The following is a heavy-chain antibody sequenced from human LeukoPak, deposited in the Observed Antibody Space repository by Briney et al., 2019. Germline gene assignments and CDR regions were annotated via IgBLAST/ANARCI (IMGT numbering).Heavy chain of an antibody. Sequence: SETLSLTCAVYGGSFSGYYWSWIRQPPGKGLEWIGEINHSGSTNYNPSLKSRVTISVDTSKNQFSLKLSSVTAADTAVYYCPSRNPSLKTLDYRGQGTLVTVPS. V-gene: IGHV4-34*01. CDR3: PSRNPSLKTLDY. D-gene: IGHD1-14*01. CDR2: INHSGST. J-gene: IGHJ4*02. CDR1: GGSFSGYY.